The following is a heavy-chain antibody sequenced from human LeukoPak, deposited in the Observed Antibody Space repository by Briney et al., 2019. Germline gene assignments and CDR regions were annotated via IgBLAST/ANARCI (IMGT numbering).Heavy chain of an antibody. CDR3: SRSFYSSSWYYFDL. V-gene: IGHV1-18*01. J-gene: IGHJ4*02. CDR2: IKIGEGTT. Sequence: ASVKVSCKASGYTFSDFGITWVRQAPGQGPEWMGWIKIGEGTTHSAQKSQDRVSMTRDRSSNTAFLELRSLRSDDTAVYFCSRSFYSSSWYYFDLWGQGTLVTVSS. D-gene: IGHD4-11*01. CDR1: GYTFSDFG.